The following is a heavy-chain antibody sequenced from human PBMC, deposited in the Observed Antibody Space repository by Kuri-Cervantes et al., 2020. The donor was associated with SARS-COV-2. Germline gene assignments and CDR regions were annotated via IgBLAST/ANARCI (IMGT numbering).Heavy chain of an antibody. V-gene: IGHV3-21*01. CDR1: GFTFSSYS. CDR2: ISSSSSYI. D-gene: IGHD2-2*01. Sequence: GESLKISCAASGFTFSSYSMNWVRQAPGKGLEWVSSISSSSSYIYYADSVKGRFTISRDNAKNSLYLQMNSLRAEDTAVYYCAKDSGYQLHYVYYYYGMDVWGQGTTVTVSS. J-gene: IGHJ6*02. CDR3: AKDSGYQLHYVYYYYGMDV.